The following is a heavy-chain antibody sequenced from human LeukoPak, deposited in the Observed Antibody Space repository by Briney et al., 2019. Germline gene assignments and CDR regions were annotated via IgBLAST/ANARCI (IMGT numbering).Heavy chain of an antibody. Sequence: TSETLSLTCAVYGGSFSGYYWSWIRQPPGKGLEWIGEINHSGSTNYNPSLKSRVTISVDTSKNQFSLKLSSVTAADTAVYYCARAVHDYGDYVDYWGQGTLATVSS. J-gene: IGHJ4*02. CDR3: ARAVHDYGDYVDY. V-gene: IGHV4-34*01. D-gene: IGHD4-17*01. CDR2: INHSGST. CDR1: GGSFSGYY.